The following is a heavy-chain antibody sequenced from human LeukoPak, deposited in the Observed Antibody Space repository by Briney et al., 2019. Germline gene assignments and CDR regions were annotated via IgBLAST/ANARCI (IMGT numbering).Heavy chain of an antibody. J-gene: IGHJ4*02. CDR2: IYHSGST. CDR3: AREYSTSSEGDYFDY. CDR1: GASITTYY. V-gene: IGHV4-59*01. D-gene: IGHD6-6*01. Sequence: SETLSLTCTVSGASITTYYWTWIRQTPGKGLEWIGYIYHSGSTNYNPSLKSRVTISLDTSRNQFSLRLSSVAAADTAVFCAREYSTSSEGDYFDYWGQGSLVTVSS.